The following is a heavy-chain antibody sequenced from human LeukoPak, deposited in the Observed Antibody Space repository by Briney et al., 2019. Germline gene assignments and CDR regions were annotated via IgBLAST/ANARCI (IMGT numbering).Heavy chain of an antibody. CDR2: VDPEDGET. J-gene: IGHJ3*02. CDR3: ARIYGSGRGDAFDI. CDR1: GYTFTDYY. Sequence: ASVKVSCKVSGYTFTDYYMHWVQQAPGKGLERMGLVDPEDGETIYAEKFQGRVTITADTSTDTAYMELSSLRSEDTAVYYCARIYGSGRGDAFDIWGQGTMVTVSS. V-gene: IGHV1-69-2*01. D-gene: IGHD3-10*01.